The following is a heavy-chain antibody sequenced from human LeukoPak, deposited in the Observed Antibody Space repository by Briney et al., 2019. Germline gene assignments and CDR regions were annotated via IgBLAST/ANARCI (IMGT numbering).Heavy chain of an antibody. J-gene: IGHJ4*02. CDR1: GYTFTSYG. Sequence: ASVKVSCKASGYTFTSYGISWVRQAPGQGLEWMGWISAYNGNTNYAQRLQGRVTMTTDTSTSTAYMELRSLRSDDTAVYYCARDRVYYYDSSGYLDWGPGTLVTVSS. V-gene: IGHV1-18*01. CDR3: ARDRVYYYDSSGYLD. CDR2: ISAYNGNT. D-gene: IGHD3-22*01.